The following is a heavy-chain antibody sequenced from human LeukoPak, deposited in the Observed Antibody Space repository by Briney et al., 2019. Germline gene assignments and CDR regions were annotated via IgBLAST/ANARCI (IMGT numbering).Heavy chain of an antibody. CDR1: GGSISSGVYS. D-gene: IGHD3-10*01. V-gene: IGHV4-30-2*01. Sequence: PSQTLSLTCAVSGGSISSGVYSWSWIRQPPGKGLEWIGYIYHSGSTYYNPSLKSRVTISVDRSKNQFSLKLSSVTAADTAVYYCARATGITMVRGRRGWFDPWAREPWSPSPQ. J-gene: IGHJ5*02. CDR2: IYHSGST. CDR3: ARATGITMVRGRRGWFDP.